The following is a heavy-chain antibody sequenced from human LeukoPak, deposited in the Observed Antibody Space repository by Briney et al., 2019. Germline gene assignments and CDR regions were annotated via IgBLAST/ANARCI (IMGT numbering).Heavy chain of an antibody. D-gene: IGHD3-3*01. CDR3: TTVSYYDFWSGYYPHFDY. CDR1: GFTFSKAW. CDR2: IKSKTVGRTR. V-gene: IGHV3-15*01. Sequence: GGSLRLSCAASGFTFSKAWMSWVRQAPEKGLEWVGRIKSKTVGRTRDYAAPVKGRFHIQRDDSKNTLYPQMNSLKTEDTAVYYCTTVSYYDFWSGYYPHFDYWGQGTLVTVSS. J-gene: IGHJ4*02.